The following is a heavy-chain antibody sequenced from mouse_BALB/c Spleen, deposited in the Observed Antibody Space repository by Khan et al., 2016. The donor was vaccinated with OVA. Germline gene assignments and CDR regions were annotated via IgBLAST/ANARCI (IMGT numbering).Heavy chain of an antibody. D-gene: IGHD2-14*01. CDR1: GYTFTSYT. CDR3: ARDGSYYRNDGWFTY. Sequence: QVQLKQSGAELARPGASVKMSCKASGYTFTSYTIHWIKQRPGQGLEWIGYINPSNDYTNYNQKFKDKATLTADKSSTTAYMQLSSLTSDDSAVYDCARDGSYYRNDGWFTYWGQGTLVTVSA. CDR2: INPSNDYT. J-gene: IGHJ3*01. V-gene: IGHV1-4*01.